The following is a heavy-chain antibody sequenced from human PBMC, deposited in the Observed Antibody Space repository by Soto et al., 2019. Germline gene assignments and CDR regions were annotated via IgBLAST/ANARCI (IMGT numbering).Heavy chain of an antibody. Sequence: ASVKVSCKASGYTFTSYGIIWVRQAPGQGLEWMGWISAYNGNTNYAQKLQGRVTMTTDTSTSTAYMELRSLRSDDTAVYYCARENDFWSGSWFDPWGQGTQVTVSS. D-gene: IGHD3-3*01. J-gene: IGHJ5*02. CDR1: GYTFTSYG. CDR2: ISAYNGNT. V-gene: IGHV1-18*01. CDR3: ARENDFWSGSWFDP.